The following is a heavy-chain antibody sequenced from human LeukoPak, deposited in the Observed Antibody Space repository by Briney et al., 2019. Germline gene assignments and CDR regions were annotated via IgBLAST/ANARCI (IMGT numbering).Heavy chain of an antibody. J-gene: IGHJ3*02. CDR2: ISSSSSYI. V-gene: IGHV3-21*01. D-gene: IGHD5-12*01. CDR1: GFTFSSYS. Sequence: GGSLRLSCAASGFTFSSYSMNWVRQAPGKGLEWVSSISSSSSYIYYADSVKGRFTISRDNAKNSLYLQMNSLRAEDTAVYYCARGRWGSIVATISGAFDIWGQGTMDTVSS. CDR3: ARGRWGSIVATISGAFDI.